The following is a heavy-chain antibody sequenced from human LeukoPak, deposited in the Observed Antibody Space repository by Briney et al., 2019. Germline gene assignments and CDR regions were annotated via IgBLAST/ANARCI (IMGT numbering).Heavy chain of an antibody. CDR1: GGSISSGSYY. D-gene: IGHD2-15*01. CDR2: IYTSGST. J-gene: IGHJ5*02. CDR3: ARGTRSGGSLLRGNWFDP. Sequence: PSETLSLTCTVSGGSISSGSYYWSWIRQPAGKGLEWIGHIYTSGSTNYNPSLKSRVTISVDTSKNQFSLKLSSVSAADTAVYYCARGTRSGGSLLRGNWFDPWGQGTLVTVSS. V-gene: IGHV4-61*09.